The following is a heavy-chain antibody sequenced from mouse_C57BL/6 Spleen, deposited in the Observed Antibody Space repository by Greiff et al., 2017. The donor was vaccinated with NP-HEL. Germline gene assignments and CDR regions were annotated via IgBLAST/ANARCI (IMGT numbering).Heavy chain of an antibody. Sequence: EVQVVESGGGLVQPGGSLSLSCAASGFTFTDYYMSWVRQPPGKALEWLGFIRNKANGYTTEYSASVKGRFTISIDNSQSILYLQMNALRAEDSATYYCAGYERVYYAMDYWGQGTSVTVSS. V-gene: IGHV7-3*01. CDR2: IRNKANGYTT. J-gene: IGHJ4*01. CDR3: AGYERVYYAMDY. CDR1: GFTFTDYY.